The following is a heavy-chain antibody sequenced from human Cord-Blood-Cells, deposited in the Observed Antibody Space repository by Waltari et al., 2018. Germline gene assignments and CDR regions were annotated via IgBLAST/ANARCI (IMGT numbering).Heavy chain of an antibody. D-gene: IGHD3-3*01. J-gene: IGHJ3*02. Sequence: QVQLVQSGAEVKKPGASVKVSCKASGYTFTGYYMHWVRQAPGQGLEWMGWINPNSGGTNYAQKFQGRVTMTRDTSISTAYMELSRLRSDDMAVYYCARGGVFGVVTYAFDIWGQGTMVTVSS. CDR3: ARGGVFGVVTYAFDI. CDR2: INPNSGGT. CDR1: GYTFTGYY. V-gene: IGHV1-2*02.